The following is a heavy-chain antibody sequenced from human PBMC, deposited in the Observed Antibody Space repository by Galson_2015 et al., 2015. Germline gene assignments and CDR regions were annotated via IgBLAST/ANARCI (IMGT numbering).Heavy chain of an antibody. CDR1: GFTFSSSA. CDR3: VRGGGGYN. J-gene: IGHJ4*02. D-gene: IGHD5-12*01. CDR2: ITGSGGST. V-gene: IGHV3-23*01. Sequence: SLRLSCAASGFTFSSSAMSWVRQAPRKGLEWVSGITGSGGSTYYADSVKGRFTISRDSSKNTLYLEMNSLRVEDTAVYYCVRGGGGYNWGQGTLVTVSS.